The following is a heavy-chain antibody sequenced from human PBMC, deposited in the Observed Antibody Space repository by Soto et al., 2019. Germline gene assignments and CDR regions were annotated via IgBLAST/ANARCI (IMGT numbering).Heavy chain of an antibody. J-gene: IGHJ4*02. CDR3: ASYGAPEYYFDY. CDR2: IYYSGST. Sequence: SETLSLICTVSGGSVSGGGYYWIWIRQHPGKGLEWIGYIYYSGSTYYNPSLKSRVTISVDTSKNQFSLKLSSVTAADTAVYYCASYGAPEYYFDYWGQGTLVTVSS. CDR1: GGSVSGGGYY. V-gene: IGHV4-31*03. D-gene: IGHD4-17*01.